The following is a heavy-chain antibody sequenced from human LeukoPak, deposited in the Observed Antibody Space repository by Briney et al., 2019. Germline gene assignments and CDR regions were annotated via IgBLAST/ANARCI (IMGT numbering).Heavy chain of an antibody. Sequence: PSETLSLTCTVSGGSISSYYWSWIRQPAGKGLEWIGRIYTSGSTNYNPSLKSRVTMSVDTSKNQFSLKLSSVTAADTAVYYCARDGAEFYGSGSYSLQYYFDYWGQGTLVTVSS. CDR2: IYTSGST. CDR3: ARDGAEFYGSGSYSLQYYFDY. V-gene: IGHV4-4*07. J-gene: IGHJ4*02. D-gene: IGHD3-10*01. CDR1: GGSISSYY.